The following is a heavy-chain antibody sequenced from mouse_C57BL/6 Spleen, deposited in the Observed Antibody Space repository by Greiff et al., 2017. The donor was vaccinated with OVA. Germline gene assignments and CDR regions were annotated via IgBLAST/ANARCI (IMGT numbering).Heavy chain of an antibody. CDR1: GFSLTSYG. V-gene: IGHV2-6-1*01. CDR2: IWSDGST. J-gene: IGHJ4*01. D-gene: IGHD1-1*01. Sequence: VKVVESGPGLVAPSQSLSITCTVSGFSLTSYGVHWVRQPPGKGLEWLVVIWSDGSTTYNSAPKSRLSISKDNSKSQVFLKMNSLQTDDTAMYYCARHYYGSSYYYAMDYWGQGTSVTVSS. CDR3: ARHYYGSSYYYAMDY.